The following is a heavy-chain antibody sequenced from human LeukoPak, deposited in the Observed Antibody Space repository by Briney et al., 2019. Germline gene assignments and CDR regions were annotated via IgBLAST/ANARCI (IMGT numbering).Heavy chain of an antibody. CDR1: GFTFSSNW. CDR2: IKQDGSEK. J-gene: IGHJ4*02. D-gene: IGHD3-10*01. Sequence: GGSLRLSCGASGFTFSSNWMSWVRQAPGKGLEWVANIKQDGSEKYYVDSVKGRFTISRDNAKNSLYLQMNSLRAEDTAVYYCARDPYGSGGYYDYWGQRTLVTVSS. CDR3: ARDPYGSGGYYDY. V-gene: IGHV3-7*01.